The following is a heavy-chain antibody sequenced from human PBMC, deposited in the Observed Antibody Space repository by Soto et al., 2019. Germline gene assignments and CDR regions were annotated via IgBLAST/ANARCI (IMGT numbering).Heavy chain of an antibody. CDR2: LSAYNGDT. D-gene: IGHD1-26*01. CDR3: ARWSAIVGGAEALDV. V-gene: IGHV1-18*01. CDR1: GYTFIKYG. Sequence: ASVKVSCKTSGYTFIKYGITWVRQDPGQGLEWMGWLSAYNGDTSSSEKLQDRFTMTTDTSTNTVYMDLRSLTSDDTAVYYCARWSAIVGGAEALDVWGQGAMVTVS. J-gene: IGHJ3*01.